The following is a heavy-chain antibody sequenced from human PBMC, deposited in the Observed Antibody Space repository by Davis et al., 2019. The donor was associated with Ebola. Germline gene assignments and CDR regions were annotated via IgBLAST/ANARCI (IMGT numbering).Heavy chain of an antibody. Sequence: MPSETLSLTCTLSGGSISSGGYYWSWIRQHPGKGLEWIGYTYYSGSTYYNPSLKSRVTISVDTSKNQLSLKLSSVTAADTAVYYCARGGLTMVRGVMDYYYYYGMDVWGQGTTVTVSS. CDR2: TYYSGST. D-gene: IGHD3-10*01. J-gene: IGHJ6*02. CDR3: ARGGLTMVRGVMDYYYYYGMDV. V-gene: IGHV4-61*08. CDR1: GGSISSGGYY.